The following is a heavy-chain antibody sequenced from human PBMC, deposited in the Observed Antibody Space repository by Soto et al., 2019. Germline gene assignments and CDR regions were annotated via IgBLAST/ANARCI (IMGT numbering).Heavy chain of an antibody. Sequence: SVKVSCKASGGTFSSYAISWVRQAPGQGLEWMGGIIPIFGTANYAQKFQGRVTITADKSTSTAYMELSSVTAADTAVYYCARDMGRGYSYGYRYYYGMDVWGQGTMVTVSS. CDR2: IIPIFGTA. CDR1: GGTFSSYA. V-gene: IGHV1-69*06. J-gene: IGHJ6*02. CDR3: ARDMGRGYSYGYRYYYGMDV. D-gene: IGHD5-18*01.